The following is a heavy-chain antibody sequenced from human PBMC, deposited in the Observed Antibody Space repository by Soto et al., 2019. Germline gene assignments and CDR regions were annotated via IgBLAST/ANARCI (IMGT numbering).Heavy chain of an antibody. J-gene: IGHJ6*03. V-gene: IGHV3-64*01. CDR1: GFTFSNYE. CDR3: ARRGYGSRWPNVYMDV. Sequence: ESGGGLVQPEGSLRLSCAASGFTFSNYEMHWVRQAPGKGLEYVSGISNNGAHTDYAKSVKGRFTISRDNSENTLYLQMGSLRAEDMALYYCARRGYGSRWPNVYMDVWGKGTTVTVSS. CDR2: ISNNGAHT. D-gene: IGHD6-13*01.